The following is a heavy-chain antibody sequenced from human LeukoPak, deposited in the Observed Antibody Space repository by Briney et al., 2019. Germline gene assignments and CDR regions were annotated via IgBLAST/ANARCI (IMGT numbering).Heavy chain of an antibody. CDR3: AREYGDFDY. V-gene: IGHV4-4*07. J-gene: IGHJ4*02. D-gene: IGHD4-17*01. CDR1: GSXXXXY. Sequence: GSXXXXYWSWIXXPAGKGLEWIGRIYTSGSTNYNPSLKSRVTMSIDTSKNQFSLKLNSVTAADTAVYYCAREYGDFDYWGQGTLVTVSS. CDR2: IYTSGST.